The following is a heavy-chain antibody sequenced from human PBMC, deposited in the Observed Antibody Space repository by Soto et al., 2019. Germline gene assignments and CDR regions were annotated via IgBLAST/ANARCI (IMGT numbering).Heavy chain of an antibody. Sequence: RLSCAASGFTFSSYWMSWVRQAPGKGLEWVANIKQDGSEKYYVDSVKGRFTISRDNAKNSLYLQMNSLRAEDTAVYYCARDPIITKRYSNYYYGMDVWGQGTTVTVSS. CDR2: IKQDGSEK. V-gene: IGHV3-7*03. CDR3: ARDPIITKRYSNYYYGMDV. J-gene: IGHJ6*02. CDR1: GFTFSSYW. D-gene: IGHD3-3*01.